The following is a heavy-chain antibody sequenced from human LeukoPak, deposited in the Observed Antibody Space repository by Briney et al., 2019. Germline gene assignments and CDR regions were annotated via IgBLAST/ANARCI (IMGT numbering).Heavy chain of an antibody. Sequence: SQTLSLTCTVSAGSISSGGYYWNWIRQHPGKGLEWIGYIYYTGSTNQNPSLESRITISVDTSRNQFSLRLTSVTAADTAVYYCARDRYSDTSGPDYWGQGTLVTVSS. CDR1: AGSISSGGYY. CDR3: ARDRYSDTSGPDY. J-gene: IGHJ4*02. V-gene: IGHV4-31*03. D-gene: IGHD3-22*01. CDR2: IYYTGST.